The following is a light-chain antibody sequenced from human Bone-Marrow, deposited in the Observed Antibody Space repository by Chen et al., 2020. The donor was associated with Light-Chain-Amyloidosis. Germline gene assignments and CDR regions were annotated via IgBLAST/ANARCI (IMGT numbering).Light chain of an antibody. CDR2: YDD. Sequence: NFMLTQPHSVSESSGKTVIISCTSSSGSIATNYVQWYQQRPGSSPTTVIYYDDQSTSGVPDQFSDSIDRSANSASLTISALMTEEEADYYCQSYQVSSQREFGGTTKLTVL. J-gene: IGLJ3*02. CDR1: SGSIATNY. CDR3: QSYQVSSQRE. V-gene: IGLV6-57*01.